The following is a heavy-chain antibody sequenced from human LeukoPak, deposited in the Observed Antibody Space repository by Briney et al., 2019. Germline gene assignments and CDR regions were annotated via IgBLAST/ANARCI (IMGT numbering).Heavy chain of an antibody. J-gene: IGHJ6*02. CDR1: GGSISSSSYY. V-gene: IGHV4-39*07. CDR3: ARGDYYDSSGSSGRTIWFDPWGQGTLVTVSSGWTFCHCDYYYYYGMDV. CDR2: IYYSGST. Sequence: SETLSLTCTVSGGSISSSSYYWGWIRQPPGKGLEWIGSIYYSGSTYYNPSLKSRVTISVDTSKNQFSLKLSSVTAADTAVYYCARGDYYDSSGSSGRTIWFDPWGQGTLVTVSSGWTFCHCDYYYYYGMDVWGQGTTVTVSS. D-gene: IGHD3-22*01.